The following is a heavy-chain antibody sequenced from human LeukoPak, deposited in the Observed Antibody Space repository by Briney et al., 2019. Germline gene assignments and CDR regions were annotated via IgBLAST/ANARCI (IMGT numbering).Heavy chain of an antibody. CDR1: GGSFSGYY. CDR3: ARDYCSGGSCFTLGY. CDR2: INHSGST. Sequence: SETLSLTCAVYGGSFSGYYWSWIRQPPGKGLEWIGEINHSGSTNCNPSLKSRVTISVDTSKNQFSLKLSSVAAADTAVYYCARDYCSGGSCFTLGYWGQGTLVTVSS. V-gene: IGHV4-34*01. D-gene: IGHD2-15*01. J-gene: IGHJ4*02.